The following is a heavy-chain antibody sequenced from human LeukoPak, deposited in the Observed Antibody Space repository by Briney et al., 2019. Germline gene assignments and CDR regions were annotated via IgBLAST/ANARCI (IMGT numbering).Heavy chain of an antibody. D-gene: IGHD3-22*01. CDR3: ARVSRGPHPYYYDSSGYMDY. Sequence: PGGSLRLSCAASGFTVSSNYMNWVRQAPGKGLEWVSVIYSGGSTYYADSVKGRFTISRDNSKNTLYLQMNSLRAEDTAAYYCARVSRGPHPYYYDSSGYMDYWGQGTLVTVSS. CDR1: GFTVSSNY. J-gene: IGHJ4*02. V-gene: IGHV3-53*01. CDR2: IYSGGST.